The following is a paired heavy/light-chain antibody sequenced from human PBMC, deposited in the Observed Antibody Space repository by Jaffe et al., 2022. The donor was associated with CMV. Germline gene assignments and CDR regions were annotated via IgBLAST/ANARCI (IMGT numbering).Light chain of an antibody. V-gene: IGKV3-20*01. Sequence: EIVLTQSPGTLSLSPGERATLSCRASQSVSSNYLAWYQQKPGQAPRLLIYGASSRATGIPDRFSGSGSGTDFTLTISRLEPDDFAVYYCQQYVSSPRTFGQGTKVAFK. CDR1: QSVSSNY. CDR2: GAS. J-gene: IGKJ1*01. CDR3: QQYVSSPRT.
Heavy chain of an antibody. D-gene: IGHD6-19*01. CDR1: GGSISSGYW. Sequence: QVQLQESGPGLVKPSGTLSLTCAVSGGSISSGYWWSWVRQPPGKGLEWIGEIYHTGIANYNPSLKSRVTISVDKSKNQFSLKLSSVTAADTAVYYCAREVPFYSSGWYSPREGYFDYWGQGTLVTVSS. CDR2: IYHTGIA. J-gene: IGHJ4*02. V-gene: IGHV4-4*02. CDR3: AREVPFYSSGWYSPREGYFDY.